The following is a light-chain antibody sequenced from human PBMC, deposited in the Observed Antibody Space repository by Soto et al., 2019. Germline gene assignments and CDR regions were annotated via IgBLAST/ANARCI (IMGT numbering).Light chain of an antibody. Sequence: DIQMTQSPSSLSASVGDRVTITCRASQRISTYLKWYQQKPGKAPKLLIYAASSLQSGVPSTFSGSGSGTDFTLTISSLQPEDFATYYCQQSFTTPRTFGQGTKLEIK. J-gene: IGKJ2*01. CDR1: QRISTY. V-gene: IGKV1-39*01. CDR3: QQSFTTPRT. CDR2: AAS.